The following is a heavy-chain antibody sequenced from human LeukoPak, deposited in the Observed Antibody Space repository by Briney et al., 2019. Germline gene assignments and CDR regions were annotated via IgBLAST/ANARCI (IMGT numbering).Heavy chain of an antibody. CDR2: ISHSGST. Sequence: SQTLSLTCTVSGGSISSGGYFWSWVRQHPGKGLEWFGYISHSGSTYYNPSLKSRVTISLDTSKDRFSLRLSSVTAADTAVYYCARDLWFGEYNWFDPWGQGTLVTVSS. D-gene: IGHD3-10*01. CDR3: ARDLWFGEYNWFDP. J-gene: IGHJ5*02. CDR1: GGSISSGGYF. V-gene: IGHV4-31*03.